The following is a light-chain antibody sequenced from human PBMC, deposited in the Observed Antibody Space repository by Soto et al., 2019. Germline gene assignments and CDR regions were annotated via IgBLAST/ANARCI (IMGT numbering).Light chain of an antibody. J-gene: IGLJ2*01. CDR3: CSYAGTTTWV. Sequence: QSVLTQFASVSGSPGQSITISCTGTSIDVGAYNYVSWYQQRPGKAPKLMIFEVTKRPSGVSSRFSASKSGNTASLTISGVQAEDEADYYCCSYAGTTTWVFGGGTKLTVL. CDR2: EVT. CDR1: SIDVGAYNY. V-gene: IGLV2-23*02.